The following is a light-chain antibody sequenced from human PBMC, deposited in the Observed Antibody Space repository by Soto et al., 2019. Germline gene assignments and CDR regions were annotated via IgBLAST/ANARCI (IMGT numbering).Light chain of an antibody. Sequence: QSVLTQPPSVSAAPGQKVTISCSGSSSNIGKNYVSWYQQVPGTAPKLLNYDENKRPSGIPDRFSGSKSGTAATLGITGLRTGDEAEYYCGSWDSSLMAVVFGGGTKLTVL. CDR1: SSNIGKNY. V-gene: IGLV1-51*01. J-gene: IGLJ2*01. CDR2: DEN. CDR3: GSWDSSLMAVV.